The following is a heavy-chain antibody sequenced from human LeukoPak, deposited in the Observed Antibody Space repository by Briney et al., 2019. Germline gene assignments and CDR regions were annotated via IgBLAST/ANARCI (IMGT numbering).Heavy chain of an antibody. CDR2: INHSGST. CDR3: ARGSTFTIFGVYYYYYYMDV. CDR1: GGSFSGYY. V-gene: IGHV4-34*01. J-gene: IGHJ6*03. Sequence: SETLSLTCAVYGGSFSGYYWSWIRQPPGKGLEWIGEINHSGSTNYNPSLKSRVTISVDTSKNQFSLKLSSVTAADTAVYYCARGSTFTIFGVYYYYYYMDVWGKGTTVTVSS. D-gene: IGHD3-3*01.